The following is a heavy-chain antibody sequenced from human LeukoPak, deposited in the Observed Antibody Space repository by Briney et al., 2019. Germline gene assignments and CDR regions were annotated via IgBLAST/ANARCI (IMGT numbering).Heavy chain of an antibody. CDR2: IYYSGST. V-gene: IGHV4-61*08. J-gene: IGHJ4*02. Sequence: SETLSLTCTVSGGSISSGGYYWSWIRQHPGKGLEWIGYIYYSGSTNYNPSLKSRVTISVDTSKNQFSLKLSSVTAADTAVYYCARRGGTYSYYFDYWGQGTLVTVSS. D-gene: IGHD1-26*01. CDR3: ARRGGTYSYYFDY. CDR1: GGSISSGGYY.